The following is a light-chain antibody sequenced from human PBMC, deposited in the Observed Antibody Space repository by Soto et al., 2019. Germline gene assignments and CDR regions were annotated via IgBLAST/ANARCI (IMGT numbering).Light chain of an antibody. CDR2: AAS. CDR1: QAIRTD. Sequence: IQTTQSQSSLSASVRYRVTITCLASQAIRTDLGWYQQKPGKAPKLLIFAASNLHSGVPSRFSGSGSGTDFTLTINNLQAEDFATYYCLQEYNYPRTFGQGTMVDI. V-gene: IGKV1-6*01. J-gene: IGKJ1*01. CDR3: LQEYNYPRT.